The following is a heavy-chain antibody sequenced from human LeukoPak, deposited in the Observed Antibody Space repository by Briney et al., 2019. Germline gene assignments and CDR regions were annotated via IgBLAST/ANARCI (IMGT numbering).Heavy chain of an antibody. CDR1: GGSISSYY. CDR2: IYYSGST. Sequence: SETLSLTCTVSGGSISSYYWSWIRQPPGKGLEWIGYIYYSGSTNYNPSLKSRVTISVDTSKNQFSLKLSSVTAADTAVYYCARGRRGHIVVVTAPFAYWGQGTLVTVSS. CDR3: ARGRRGHIVVVTAPFAY. D-gene: IGHD2-21*02. J-gene: IGHJ4*02. V-gene: IGHV4-59*01.